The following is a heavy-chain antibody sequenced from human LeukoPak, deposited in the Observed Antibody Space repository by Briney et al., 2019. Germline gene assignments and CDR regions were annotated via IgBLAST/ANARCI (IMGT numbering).Heavy chain of an antibody. CDR2: INYSGSST. V-gene: IGHV3-23*05. J-gene: IGHJ4*02. Sequence: GGSLRLSCAASGFSFSSYVISWVRQAPGKGLEWVSVINYSGSSTYHADSVKGRFTISRDNSKNTLHLQMNSLRADDTAVYYCARGTVALAGGLHYWGQGTLVTVSS. CDR1: GFSFSSYV. D-gene: IGHD7-27*01. CDR3: ARGTVALAGGLHY.